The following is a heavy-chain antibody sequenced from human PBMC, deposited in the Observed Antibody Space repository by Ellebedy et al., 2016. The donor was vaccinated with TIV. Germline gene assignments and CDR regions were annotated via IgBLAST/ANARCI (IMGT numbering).Heavy chain of an antibody. V-gene: IGHV3-53*01. CDR2: IYSGGST. CDR3: ARDQRERSGPYYDSSGYYHLGSY. D-gene: IGHD3-22*01. CDR1: GFTVSSNY. J-gene: IGHJ4*02. Sequence: GGSLRLSXAASGFTVSSNYMSWVRQAPGKGLEWVSVIYSGGSTYYADSVKGRFTISRDNSKNTLYLQMNSLRAEDTAVYYCARDQRERSGPYYDSSGYYHLGSYWGQGTLVTVSS.